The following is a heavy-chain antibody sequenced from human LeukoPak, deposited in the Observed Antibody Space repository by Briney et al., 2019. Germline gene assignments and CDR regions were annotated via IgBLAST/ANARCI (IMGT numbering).Heavy chain of an antibody. V-gene: IGHV1-18*04. J-gene: IGHJ4*02. CDR2: ISADNHNT. CDR3: ARDRRGYSAYDGEGFDY. D-gene: IGHD5-12*01. CDR1: GYIFANCG. Sequence: ASVKVSCKASGYIFANCGFSWVRQAPGQGLEWMGWISADNHNTKCAQKFQDRVTMTDDRSTSTVYMELRSLRSDDTAVYYCARDRRGYSAYDGEGFDYWGQGTLVTVSS.